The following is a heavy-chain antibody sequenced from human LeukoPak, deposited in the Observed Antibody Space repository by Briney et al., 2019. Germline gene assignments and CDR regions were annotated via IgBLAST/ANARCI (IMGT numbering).Heavy chain of an antibody. J-gene: IGHJ3*02. V-gene: IGHV4-34*01. Sequence: PSETLSLTCAVYVGSFSGYYWNWIRQTPGKGLEWIGETNHSGSTDYIPSLKSRVTISVDTSKNQFSLRLSSVTAADTAVYFCARGEKWDLHAFDIWSQGTTVTVSS. D-gene: IGHD1-26*01. CDR3: ARGEKWDLHAFDI. CDR1: VGSFSGYY. CDR2: TNHSGST.